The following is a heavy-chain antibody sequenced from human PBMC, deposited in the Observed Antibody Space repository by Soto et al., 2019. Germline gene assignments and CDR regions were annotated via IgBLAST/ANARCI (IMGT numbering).Heavy chain of an antibody. J-gene: IGHJ4*02. CDR1: GFSLSTNGAA. V-gene: IGHV2-5*02. CDR2: IFWDDDA. Sequence: HITLRASGPALVKPTQTLTLTCTFSGFSLSTNGAAVCWIRQPPGKALEWLALIFWDDDARYSPSLKSRLTITKDPSKNQVVLIMTNMDPVDTGTYYCTHTSGHSSTGADNWGQGTQVTVSS. CDR3: THTSGHSSTGADN. D-gene: IGHD6-19*01.